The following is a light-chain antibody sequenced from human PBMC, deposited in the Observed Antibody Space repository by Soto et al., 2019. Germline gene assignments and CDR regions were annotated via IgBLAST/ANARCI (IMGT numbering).Light chain of an antibody. Sequence: IQMTQSPSTLSASVGDRVTITCRASQSISIWLAWYQQKPGKAPKLLIHKASSLESEVPSRFSGSGSGTEFTLTINSLQPDDSETYYCQQYNSDSTFGQGTKVEIK. CDR3: QQYNSDST. CDR1: QSISIW. V-gene: IGKV1-5*03. CDR2: KAS. J-gene: IGKJ1*01.